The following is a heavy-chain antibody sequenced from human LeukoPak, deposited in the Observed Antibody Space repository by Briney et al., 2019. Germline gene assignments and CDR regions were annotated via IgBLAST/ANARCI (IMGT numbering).Heavy chain of an antibody. CDR3: ARVSILIVPYYAFDI. CDR2: ISGSGGST. V-gene: IGHV3-23*01. Sequence: GGTLRLSCAASGFTFSSYGMSWVRQAPEKGLEWVSAISGSGGSTYYADSVKGRFTISRDNAKNSLYLQMNSLRAEDTAVYYCARVSILIVPYYAFDIWGQGTMVTVSS. J-gene: IGHJ3*02. D-gene: IGHD2/OR15-2a*01. CDR1: GFTFSSYG.